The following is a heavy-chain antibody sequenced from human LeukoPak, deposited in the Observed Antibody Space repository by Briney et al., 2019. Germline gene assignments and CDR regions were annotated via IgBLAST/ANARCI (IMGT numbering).Heavy chain of an antibody. CDR1: GFTFSTYS. CDR3: ARDHEWGRAYFDY. CDR2: ISSSGTYI. Sequence: PGGSLRLSCAASGFTFSTYSMNWVRQAPGKGLEWVSSISSSGTYIYYADSVKGRFTVSRDNSKNTLYLQMNSLRAEDTAVYYCARDHEWGRAYFDYWGQGTLVTVSS. D-gene: IGHD1-26*01. J-gene: IGHJ4*02. V-gene: IGHV3-21*01.